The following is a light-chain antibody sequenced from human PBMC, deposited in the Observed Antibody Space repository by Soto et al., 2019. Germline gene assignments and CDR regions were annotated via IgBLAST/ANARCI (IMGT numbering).Light chain of an antibody. Sequence: EIVLTQSPDTLSLSPGGRATLSCRASQSVGSSLAWYQQKPGQAPRLLIYDASNRPTGIPARFSGSGSGTEFTLTISSLEPEDFAVYFCQQRSRSLTFGGGTRVEIK. CDR1: QSVGSS. J-gene: IGKJ4*01. V-gene: IGKV3-11*01. CDR3: QQRSRSLT. CDR2: DAS.